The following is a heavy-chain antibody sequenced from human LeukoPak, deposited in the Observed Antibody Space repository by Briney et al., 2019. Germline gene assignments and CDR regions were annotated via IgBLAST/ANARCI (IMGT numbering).Heavy chain of an antibody. D-gene: IGHD5-18*01. CDR3: ARGGYSYGPVGY. CDR2: ISSSSTSI. Sequence: GGSLRLSCAASGFTFSTYSLNWVRQAPGKGLEWVSYISSSSTSIYYADSVKGRFTISRDNAKNSLYLQMNSLRAEDTAVYYCARGGYSYGPVGYWGQGTLVTVSS. J-gene: IGHJ4*02. V-gene: IGHV3-48*01. CDR1: GFTFSTYS.